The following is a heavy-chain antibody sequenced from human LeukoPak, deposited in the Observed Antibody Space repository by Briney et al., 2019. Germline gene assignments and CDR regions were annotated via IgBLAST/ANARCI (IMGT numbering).Heavy chain of an antibody. D-gene: IGHD2-2*01. CDR3: TTTSYCSSTSCYADFDY. Sequence: PGGSLRLSCAASGFTFSNAWMSWVRQAPGKGLEWVGRIKSKTDGGTTDYAAPVKGRFTISRDDSKNTLYLQMNSLKTEDTAVYYCTTTSYCSSTSCYADFDYGGQGTLVTVS. V-gene: IGHV3-15*01. J-gene: IGHJ4*02. CDR1: GFTFSNAW. CDR2: IKSKTDGGTT.